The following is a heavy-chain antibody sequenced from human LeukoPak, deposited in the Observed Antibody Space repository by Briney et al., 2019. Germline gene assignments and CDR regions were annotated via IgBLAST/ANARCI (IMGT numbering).Heavy chain of an antibody. CDR3: ARDGSRGITIFGVVTQEFDI. CDR2: IIPILGIA. D-gene: IGHD3-3*01. Sequence: SVNVSCKASGGTFSSYAISWVRQAPGQGLEWMGRIIPILGIANYAQKFQGRVTITADKSTSTAYMELSSLRSEDTAVYYCARDGSRGITIFGVVTQEFDIWDQGTMVTVSS. J-gene: IGHJ3*02. CDR1: GGTFSSYA. V-gene: IGHV1-69*04.